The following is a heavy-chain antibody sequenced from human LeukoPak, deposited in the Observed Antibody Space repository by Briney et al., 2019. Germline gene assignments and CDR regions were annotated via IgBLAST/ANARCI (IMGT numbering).Heavy chain of an antibody. J-gene: IGHJ4*02. V-gene: IGHV3-74*01. CDR2: INGDGSST. Sequence: GGSLRLSCAASGFTVSSNYMHWVRQAPGKGLVWVSRINGDGSSTTYVDSVMGRFTISRDNAKNTLYLQMNSVRAEDTAVYYCARGNIAAAGIHYWGQGTLVIVSS. CDR3: ARGNIAAAGIHY. D-gene: IGHD6-13*01. CDR1: GFTVSSNY.